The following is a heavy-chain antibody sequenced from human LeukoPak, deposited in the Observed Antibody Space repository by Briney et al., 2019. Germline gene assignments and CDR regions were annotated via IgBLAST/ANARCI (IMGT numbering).Heavy chain of an antibody. V-gene: IGHV4-59*08. Sequence: SETLSLTCTVSGDSISSSYWSWIRQPPGKVLEWIGYIHHSGSTNHNPSLKSRVTMSVDMSKNHFSLKLNSVTAADTAIYYCARYVSTGWFDPWGQGTLVTVSS. CDR2: IHHSGST. D-gene: IGHD5/OR15-5a*01. CDR1: GDSISSSY. CDR3: ARYVSTGWFDP. J-gene: IGHJ5*02.